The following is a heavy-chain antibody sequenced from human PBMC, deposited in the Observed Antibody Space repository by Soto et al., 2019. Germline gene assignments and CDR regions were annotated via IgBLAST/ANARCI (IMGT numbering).Heavy chain of an antibody. CDR3: MTECKGY. CDR2: VEEDGSDK. V-gene: IGHV3-7*01. CDR1: GLSFNSHR. J-gene: IGHJ4*02. Sequence: QPGGSLRLSCAASGLSFNSHRMSWVRQAPGKGLEWLASVEEDGSDKYYVESVKGRFTISRDNAKSSVYLQMNSLRAEDTAVYYCMTECKGYWGQGTPVTVS.